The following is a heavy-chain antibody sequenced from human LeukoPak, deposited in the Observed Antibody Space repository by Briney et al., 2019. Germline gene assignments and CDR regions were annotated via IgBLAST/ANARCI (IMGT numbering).Heavy chain of an antibody. CDR3: ARDVVGATAFDM. J-gene: IGHJ3*02. V-gene: IGHV3-7*01. Sequence: GGSLRLSCAASRFTFSAFWMSWVRQAPGKGLEWVAYIKQDGSEKYYVDSVKGRFTISRDNAKNSLYLQMNSLRAADTAVYYCARDVVGATAFDMWGERKMGTVSS. CDR2: IKQDGSEK. D-gene: IGHD1-26*01. CDR1: RFTFSAFW.